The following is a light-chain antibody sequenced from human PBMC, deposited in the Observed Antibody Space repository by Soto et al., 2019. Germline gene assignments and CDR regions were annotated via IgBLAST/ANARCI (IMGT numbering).Light chain of an antibody. CDR2: EVN. CDR1: SSDVGGYNY. V-gene: IGLV2-8*01. CDR3: SSYAGSSNV. Sequence: QSALTQPPSASGSPGQSVAISCTGTSSDVGGYNYVSWYQQHPGKAPKLMIYEVNKRPSGVPDRFSGSKSGNKASLTVSGLQAEDEADYYCSSYAGSSNVFVTGTKLTVL. J-gene: IGLJ1*01.